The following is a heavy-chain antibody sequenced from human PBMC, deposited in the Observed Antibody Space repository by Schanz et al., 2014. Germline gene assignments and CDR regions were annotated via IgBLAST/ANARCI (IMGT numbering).Heavy chain of an antibody. J-gene: IGHJ4*02. CDR3: ARRGAGGNFDY. V-gene: IGHV4-59*08. Sequence: QVQLQESGPGLVKPSETLSLTCTVFGGSIRGYYWGWIRQPPGKGLEWIGYIYYSGSTNYNPSLGRRDTKSENRTKTHFPLKRSSGTAADTAVYYCARRGAGGNFDYWGQGTLVTVSS. CDR1: GGSIRGYY. CDR2: IYYSGST. D-gene: IGHD3-10*01.